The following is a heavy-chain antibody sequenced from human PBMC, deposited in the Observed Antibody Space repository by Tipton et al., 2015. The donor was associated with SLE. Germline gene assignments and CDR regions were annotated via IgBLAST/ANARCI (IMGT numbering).Heavy chain of an antibody. CDR3: ANFGDLRDY. CDR2: INHSGST. V-gene: IGHV4-38-2*02. CDR1: GYSISSGYY. Sequence: TLFLTCTVSGYSISSGYYWGWIRQPPGKGLEWIGEINHSGSTNYNPSLKSRVTISVDTSKNQFSLKLSSVTAADTAVYYCANFGDLRDYWGQGTLVTVSS. D-gene: IGHD3-16*01. J-gene: IGHJ4*02.